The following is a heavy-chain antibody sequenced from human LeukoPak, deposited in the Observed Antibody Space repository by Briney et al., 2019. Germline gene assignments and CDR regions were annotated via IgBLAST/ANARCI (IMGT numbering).Heavy chain of an antibody. CDR3: AREGLASMVRGVIGY. V-gene: IGHV4-59*01. J-gene: IGHJ4*02. Sequence: SETLSLTCAVYGGSFSGYYWSWIRQPPGKGLEWIGYIYYSENTNYNPSLKSRVTISVDTSKNQFSLKLSSVTAADTAVYYCAREGLASMVRGVIGYWGQGTLVTVSS. CDR2: IYYSENT. CDR1: GGSFSGYY. D-gene: IGHD3-10*01.